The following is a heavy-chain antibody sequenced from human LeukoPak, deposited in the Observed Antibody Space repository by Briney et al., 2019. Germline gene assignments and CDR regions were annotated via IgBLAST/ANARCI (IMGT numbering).Heavy chain of an antibody. J-gene: IGHJ4*02. D-gene: IGHD3-9*01. CDR2: IKRRSDGETT. CDR1: GFTFTNTW. CDR3: STDRRLTGLFDF. Sequence: GGSLRLSCVAPGFTFTNTWMTWVRQAPGKGLVWVARIKRRSDGETTDYAAPVKGRFTISRDDSKNTLYLQMNNLKTEDTAVYYCSTDRRLTGLFDFWGQGTQVTVPS. V-gene: IGHV3-15*01.